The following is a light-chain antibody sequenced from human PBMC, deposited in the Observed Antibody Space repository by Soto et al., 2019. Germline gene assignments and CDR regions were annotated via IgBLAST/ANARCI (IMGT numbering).Light chain of an antibody. CDR1: TSNIGASYD. Sequence: QSVLTQPPSVSGTTGQRVTLSCTGSTSNIGASYDVHWYQQFPGTAPKLLMYGNNRPSGVPDRFSASRSDTSASLAISGLQAEDEADYYCQSFDSRLSGRVVFGGGTKLTVL. CDR3: QSFDSRLSGRVV. CDR2: GN. J-gene: IGLJ2*01. V-gene: IGLV1-40*01.